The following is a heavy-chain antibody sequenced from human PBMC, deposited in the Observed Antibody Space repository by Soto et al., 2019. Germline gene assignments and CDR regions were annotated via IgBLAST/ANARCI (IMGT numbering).Heavy chain of an antibody. CDR2: IWYDGSNK. Sequence: QVQLVESGGGVVQPGRSLRLSCAASGFTFSSYGMHWVRQAPGKGLEWVAVIWYDGSNKYYADSVKGRFTISRDNSKNTLYLQMNSLRAEDTAVYYCARDSGFGDVGGQPLDYWGQGTLVTVSS. CDR3: ARDSGFGDVGGQPLDY. D-gene: IGHD3-10*01. V-gene: IGHV3-33*01. CDR1: GFTFSSYG. J-gene: IGHJ4*02.